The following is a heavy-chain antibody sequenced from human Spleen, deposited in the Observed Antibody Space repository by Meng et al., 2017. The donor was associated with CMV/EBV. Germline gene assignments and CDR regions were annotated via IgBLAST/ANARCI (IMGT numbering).Heavy chain of an antibody. CDR2: LYYSGST. J-gene: IGHJ3*02. Sequence: SETLSLTCTVSGGSISSYYWSWIRQPPGKGLEWIGYLYYSGSTNYNPSLKSRVTISVDTSKNQFSLKLSSVTAADTAVYYCARGGLAAAGDSFDIWGQGTMVTVSS. D-gene: IGHD6-13*01. V-gene: IGHV4-59*01. CDR1: GGSISSYY. CDR3: ARGGLAAAGDSFDI.